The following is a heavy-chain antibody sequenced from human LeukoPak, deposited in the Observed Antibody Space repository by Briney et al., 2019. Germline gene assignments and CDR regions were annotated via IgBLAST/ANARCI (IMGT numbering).Heavy chain of an antibody. J-gene: IGHJ3*02. Sequence: SETLSLTCTVSGGSISSYYWSWIRQPPGKGLEWIGYIHYSGSTNYNPSLKSRVTISVDTSKNQFSLKLSSVTAADTAVYYCARSGSYHDAFDIWGQGTMVTVSS. D-gene: IGHD1-26*01. CDR2: IHYSGST. CDR1: GGSISSYY. CDR3: ARSGSYHDAFDI. V-gene: IGHV4-59*01.